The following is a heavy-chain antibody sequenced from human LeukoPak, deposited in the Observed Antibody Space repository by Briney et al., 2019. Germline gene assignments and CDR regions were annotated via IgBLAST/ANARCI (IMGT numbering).Heavy chain of an antibody. CDR3: ARVGAWELQRVFEN. CDR1: GFTFSGYW. CDR2: VGRDGSEK. Sequence: PGGSLRLSCAASGFTFSGYWMTWVRQVPGKGLEWVANVGRDGSEKNYVDSGKGRFTISRDNAKKSLSLEMNSLRVEDTALYYCARVGAWELQRVFENWGQGTLVTVSS. V-gene: IGHV3-7*01. D-gene: IGHD1-26*01. J-gene: IGHJ4*02.